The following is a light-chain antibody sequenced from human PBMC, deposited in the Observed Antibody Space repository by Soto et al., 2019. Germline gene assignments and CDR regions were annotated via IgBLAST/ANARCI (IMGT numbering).Light chain of an antibody. V-gene: IGLV2-8*01. CDR2: EVS. CDR3: SSYAGSMNLI. Sequence: QSVLTQPPSASGSPGQSVTISCTRSSSDVGGHNHVSWYQQHPGKAPKLMIYEVSKRPSGVPDRFSGSKSVNTASLTVSGLQAEDEADYYCSSYAGSMNLIFGGGTKLTVL. J-gene: IGLJ2*01. CDR1: SSDVGGHNH.